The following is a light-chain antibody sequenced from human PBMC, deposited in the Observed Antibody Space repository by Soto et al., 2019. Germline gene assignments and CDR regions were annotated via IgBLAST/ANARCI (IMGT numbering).Light chain of an antibody. CDR2: DAS. CDR1: QSVGNN. CDR3: HYYDKWPPGT. V-gene: IGKV3D-15*01. Sequence: EIVMTQSPGTLSVSPGEIAALSFSASQSVGNNLAWYQQKPGQAPRLLIFDASARAVDIPGRFSGSKSGTEFTLTISSLQPEDFAVYYCHYYDKWPPGTFGQGTKVDIK. J-gene: IGKJ1*01.